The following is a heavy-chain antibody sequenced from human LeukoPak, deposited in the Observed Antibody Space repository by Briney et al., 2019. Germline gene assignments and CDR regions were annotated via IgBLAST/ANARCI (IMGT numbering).Heavy chain of an antibody. CDR3: ARVGSGYDFFDY. D-gene: IGHD3/OR15-3a*01. V-gene: IGHV4-4*07. J-gene: IGHJ4*02. Sequence: SETLSLTCTVSGGAISGYYWSWVRQPAGKGLEWLGRVYSSGSTKYNPSLESRVTMSVDTSKNQFSLKLNFVTAADTAVYYCARVGSGYDFFDYWGQGTLVTVSS. CDR2: VYSSGST. CDR1: GGAISGYY.